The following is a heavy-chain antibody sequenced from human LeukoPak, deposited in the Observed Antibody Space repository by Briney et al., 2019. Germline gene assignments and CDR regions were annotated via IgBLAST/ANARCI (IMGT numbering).Heavy chain of an antibody. J-gene: IGHJ4*02. V-gene: IGHV3-30*03. CDR2: ISYDGSGK. Sequence: GGSLRLSCAASGFTFRNYGMQWVRQTPGKGLEWVTLISYDGSGKYYADSVKGRFSISRDNSKNTLYLQMNSLRAEDTAVYYCASLRSGSGTFYNDYWGQGTLVTVPS. D-gene: IGHD3-10*01. CDR1: GFTFRNYG. CDR3: ASLRSGSGTFYNDY.